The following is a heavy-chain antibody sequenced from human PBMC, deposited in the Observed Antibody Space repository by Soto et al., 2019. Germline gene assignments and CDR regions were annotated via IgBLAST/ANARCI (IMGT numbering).Heavy chain of an antibody. CDR3: VREDCIVGDTSAFDI. Sequence: EVQLVESGGGLVKPGGSLKLSCAAAGFTFSTYNMNWVRQAPGQGLEWVSSINGRSNYIYYADSVKGRFTISRDNAKNSLYLEMNSLSAEDTAVYYGVREDCIVGDTSAFDIWGQGTMVTVSS. V-gene: IGHV3-21*01. J-gene: IGHJ3*02. CDR2: INGRSNYI. D-gene: IGHD1-26*01. CDR1: GFTFSTYN.